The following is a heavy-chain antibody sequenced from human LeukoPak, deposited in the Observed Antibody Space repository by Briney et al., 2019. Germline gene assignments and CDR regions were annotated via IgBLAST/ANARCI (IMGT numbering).Heavy chain of an antibody. CDR2: INSSGGST. V-gene: IGHV1-46*01. D-gene: IGHD2-15*01. J-gene: IGHJ4*02. Sequence: ASVKVSCKASGYTFTSYYMHWVRQAPGQGLEWMGIINSSGGSTSYAQKFQGRVTMTRDTSTSTVYMELSSLRSEDTAVYYCASSPCSGGSCYSGLYYFDYWGQGTLVTVSS. CDR1: GYTFTSYY. CDR3: ASSPCSGGSCYSGLYYFDY.